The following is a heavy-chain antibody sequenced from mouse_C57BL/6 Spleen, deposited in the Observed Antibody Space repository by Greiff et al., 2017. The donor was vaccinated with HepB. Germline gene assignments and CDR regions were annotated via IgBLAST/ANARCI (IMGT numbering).Heavy chain of an antibody. Sequence: VHVKQSGAELVKPGASVKLSCTASGFNIKDYYMHWVKQRTEQGLEWIGRIDPEDGETKYAPKFQGKATITADTSSNTAYLQLSSLTSEDTAVYYCAREFYFDYWGQGTTLTVSS. CDR1: GFNIKDYY. J-gene: IGHJ2*01. V-gene: IGHV14-2*01. CDR2: IDPEDGET. CDR3: AREFYFDY.